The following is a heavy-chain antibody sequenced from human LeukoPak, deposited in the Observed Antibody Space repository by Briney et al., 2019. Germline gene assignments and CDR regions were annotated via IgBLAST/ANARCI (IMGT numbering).Heavy chain of an antibody. CDR3: AKDQVGRIADDY. Sequence: GGSLRLSCAASGFTFSSYAMSWVRQAPEKGLEWVSTISGSGGGTYYADSVKGRFTISRDNSKNTVYLRMNSLRAEDTAVYYCAKDQVGRIADDYWGQGTLVTVSS. D-gene: IGHD6-13*01. J-gene: IGHJ4*02. V-gene: IGHV3-23*01. CDR1: GFTFSSYA. CDR2: ISGSGGGT.